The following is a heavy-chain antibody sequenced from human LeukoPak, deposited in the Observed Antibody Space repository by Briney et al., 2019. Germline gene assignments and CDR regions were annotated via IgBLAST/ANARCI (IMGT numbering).Heavy chain of an antibody. CDR3: ARGGGYAWDY. J-gene: IGHJ4*02. Sequence: PGGSLRLSCTASGFTFSTYWMSWVRQAPGKGLEWVANTREDGSEKYYVDSVKGRFTISRDNAKNSLYLQMNSLRAEDTAVYYCARGGGYAWDYWGQGTLVTVSS. D-gene: IGHD5-12*01. CDR2: TREDGSEK. CDR1: GFTFSTYW. V-gene: IGHV3-7*01.